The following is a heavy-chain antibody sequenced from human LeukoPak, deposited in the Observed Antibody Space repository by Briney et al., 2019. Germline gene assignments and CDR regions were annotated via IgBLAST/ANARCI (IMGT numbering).Heavy chain of an antibody. D-gene: IGHD3-22*01. Sequence: SVKVSCKASGGTFSSYAISWVRQAPGQGLEWMGGIIPIFGTANYAQKFKGRVTITADESKSTAYMELSSLRSEDTAVYYCARSYYDSSGLNWFDPWGQGTLVTVSS. V-gene: IGHV1-69*13. J-gene: IGHJ5*02. CDR1: GGTFSSYA. CDR3: ARSYYDSSGLNWFDP. CDR2: IIPIFGTA.